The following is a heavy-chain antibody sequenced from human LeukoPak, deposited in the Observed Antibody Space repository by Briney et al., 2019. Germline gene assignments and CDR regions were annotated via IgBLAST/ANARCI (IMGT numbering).Heavy chain of an antibody. J-gene: IGHJ4*02. CDR3: ARAPDYFDY. CDR2: IKQDGSEK. CDR1: GFTVSSNY. Sequence: GGSLRLSCAASGFTVSSNYMSWVRQAPGKGLEWVANIKQDGSEKYYVDSVKGRFTISRDNAKNSLYLQMNSLRAEDTAVYYCARAPDYFDYWGQGTLVTVSS. V-gene: IGHV3-7*01.